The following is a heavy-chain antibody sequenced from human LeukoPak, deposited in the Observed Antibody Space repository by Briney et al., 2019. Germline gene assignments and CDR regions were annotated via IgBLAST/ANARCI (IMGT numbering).Heavy chain of an antibody. V-gene: IGHV3-23*01. CDR3: AKDTITVGARAHDY. CDR2: ISGGGGRT. J-gene: IGHJ4*02. D-gene: IGHD1-26*01. CDR1: GFTFSSYA. Sequence: PGGSLRLSCAASGFTFSSYAIHWVRQAPGKGLEWVSGISGGGGRTYYADSVKGRFTISRDNSKNTLYVQMNSLRAEDTAVYYCAKDTITVGARAHDYWGQGILVTVSS.